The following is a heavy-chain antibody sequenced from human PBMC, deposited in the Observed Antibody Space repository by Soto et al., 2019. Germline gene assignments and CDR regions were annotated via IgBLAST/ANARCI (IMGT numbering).Heavy chain of an antibody. CDR1: GITFSDYS. Sequence: EVQVLQSGGGLVQRGGSLRLSCAVSGITFSDYSINWVRQAPGKGLEWVSGISGGTDITYYADSVKGRFTISRDNSKNTVYLQMNSLRAEDTALYYCATVLSAAFDSWGQGTMVTVSS. CDR3: ATVLSAAFDS. V-gene: IGHV3-23*01. CDR2: ISGGTDIT. J-gene: IGHJ3*02.